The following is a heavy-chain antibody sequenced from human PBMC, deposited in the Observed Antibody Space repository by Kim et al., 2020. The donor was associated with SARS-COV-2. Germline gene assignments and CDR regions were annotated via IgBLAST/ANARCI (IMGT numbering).Heavy chain of an antibody. CDR2: IWNDGSKR. D-gene: IGHD2-2*01. Sequence: GGSLRLSCAASGFIFSSYGIHWVRQAPGKGLEWVAIIWNDGSKRYYADSVKGRFTISRDNSKNTLYLQMTDLRVEDTATYYCTREYCSSTSCTFDYWGQGTLVTVSS. J-gene: IGHJ4*02. CDR1: GFIFSSYG. V-gene: IGHV3-33*01. CDR3: TREYCSSTSCTFDY.